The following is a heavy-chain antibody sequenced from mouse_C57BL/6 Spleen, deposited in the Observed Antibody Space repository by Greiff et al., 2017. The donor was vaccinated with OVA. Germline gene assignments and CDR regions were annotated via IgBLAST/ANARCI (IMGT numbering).Heavy chain of an antibody. CDR3: ARFGDYGRDY. Sequence: QVQLQPGAELVRPGSSVKLSCKASGYTFTSYWMHWVKQRPIQGLEWIGNIDPSDSETHYNQKFKDKATLTVDKSSSTAYMQLSSLTSEDSAVYYCARFGDYGRDYWGQGTTLTVSS. CDR1: GYTFTSYW. D-gene: IGHD1-1*01. J-gene: IGHJ2*01. V-gene: IGHV1-52*01. CDR2: IDPSDSET.